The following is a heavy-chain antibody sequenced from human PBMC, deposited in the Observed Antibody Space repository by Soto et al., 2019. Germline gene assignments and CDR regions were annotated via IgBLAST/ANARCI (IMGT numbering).Heavy chain of an antibody. Sequence: SETLSLTCTVSGGSISSYYWSWIRQPPGKGLEWIGYIYYSGSTNYNPSLKSRVTISVDTSKNQFSLKLSSVTAADTAVYYCARDRDFWSGFDYWGQGTPVTLSS. CDR3: ARDRDFWSGFDY. J-gene: IGHJ4*02. CDR1: GGSISSYY. V-gene: IGHV4-59*01. CDR2: IYYSGST. D-gene: IGHD3-3*01.